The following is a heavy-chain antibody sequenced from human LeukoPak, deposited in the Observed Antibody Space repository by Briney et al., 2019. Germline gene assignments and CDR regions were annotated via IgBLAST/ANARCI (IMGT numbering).Heavy chain of an antibody. V-gene: IGHV3-21*01. J-gene: IGHJ6*02. CDR1: GFTFSHYH. Sequence: GGSLRLSCASSGFTFSHYHMHWVRQAPGKGLEWVSSISSSSSYIYYADSVKGRFTISRDNAKNSLYLQMNSLRAEDTAVYYCARASRSHGAYYYYYGIDVWGQGTTVTVSS. CDR2: ISSSSSYI. D-gene: IGHD4-17*01. CDR3: ARASRSHGAYYYYYGIDV.